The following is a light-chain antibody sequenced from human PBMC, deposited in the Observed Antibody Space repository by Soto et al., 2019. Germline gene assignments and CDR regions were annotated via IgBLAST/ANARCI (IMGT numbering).Light chain of an antibody. J-gene: IGKJ1*01. Sequence: DIQMTQSPSTLSGSVGDRVTITCRASQTISSWLAWYQQKPGKAPKLLIYKASTLKSGVPSRFSGSGSGTEFTLTISSLEPEDFAVYYCQQRTFGQGTKVDIK. CDR1: QTISSW. CDR3: QQRT. CDR2: KAS. V-gene: IGKV1-5*03.